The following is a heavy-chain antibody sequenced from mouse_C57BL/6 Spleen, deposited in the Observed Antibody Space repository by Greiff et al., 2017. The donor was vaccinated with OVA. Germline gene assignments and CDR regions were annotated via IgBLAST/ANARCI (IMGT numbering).Heavy chain of an antibody. CDR2: IDPADGDT. D-gene: IGHD2-1*01. J-gene: IGHJ2*01. V-gene: IGHV14-1*01. Sequence: VQLQQSGAELVRPGASVKLSCTASGFNINDYYMHWVKQRPEQGLEWIGRIDPADGDTEYAPKFQGKATMTADTSSNTAYLQLSSLTSEDTAVYCYTTCGNYYFDDWGKGTTLTVSS. CDR1: GFNINDYY. CDR3: TTCGNYYFDD.